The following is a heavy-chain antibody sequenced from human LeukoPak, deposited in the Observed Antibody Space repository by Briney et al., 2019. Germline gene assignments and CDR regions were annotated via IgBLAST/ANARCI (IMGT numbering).Heavy chain of an antibody. D-gene: IGHD6-19*01. Sequence: GESLKISCKISGYKLTNNWIGWVRQVPGKGLEWMGLIYPGYSDAKYSPSFQGQVTISADKSISTAYLQWSSLKASDTAMYYCARHSSGWEGGLDYWGQGTLVTVSS. J-gene: IGHJ4*02. CDR3: ARHSSGWEGGLDY. CDR1: GYKLTNNW. CDR2: IYPGYSDA. V-gene: IGHV5-51*01.